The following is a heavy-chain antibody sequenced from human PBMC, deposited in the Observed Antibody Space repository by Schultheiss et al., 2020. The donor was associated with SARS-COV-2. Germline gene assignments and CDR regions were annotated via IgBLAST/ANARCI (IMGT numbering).Heavy chain of an antibody. Sequence: SETLSLTCTVSGDSVSSYYWGWIRQPPGKRLEWIGYMYSRGSATYNPSLKSRVTILIDTSKNQFSLNLNSVTAADTAVYYCARRRNLLATPMVFDSWGQDSWSPSPQ. D-gene: IGHD5-12*01. V-gene: IGHV4-59*02. CDR2: MYSRGSA. CDR1: GDSVSSYY. CDR3: ARRRNLLATPMVFDS. J-gene: IGHJ4*01.